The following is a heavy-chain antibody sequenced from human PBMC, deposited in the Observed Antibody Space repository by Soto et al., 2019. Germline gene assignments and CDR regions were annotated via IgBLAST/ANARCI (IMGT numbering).Heavy chain of an antibody. CDR1: GGTFSSYA. J-gene: IGHJ1*01. CDR3: AREVVAATGLGY. V-gene: IGHV1-69*06. Sequence: QVQLVQSGAEVKKPGSSVKVSCKASGGTFSSYAISWVRQAPGQGLEWMGGIIPIFGTANYAQKFEIRVTITADKSTSTAYMELSSLRSEDTAVYYCAREVVAATGLGYWGQGTLVTVSS. CDR2: IIPIFGTA. D-gene: IGHD2-15*01.